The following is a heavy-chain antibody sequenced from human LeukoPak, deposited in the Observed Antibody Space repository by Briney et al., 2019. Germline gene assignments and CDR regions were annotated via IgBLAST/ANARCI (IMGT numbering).Heavy chain of an antibody. J-gene: IGHJ6*03. CDR3: AREAAPAYYYYMDV. CDR2: IYHSGST. D-gene: IGHD6-25*01. CDR1: GGSISSNNW. Sequence: SGTLSLTCAVSGGSISSNNWWSWVRQPPGKGLKWIGEIYHSGSTNYNPSLESRVTISVDTSKNQFSLKLSSVTAADTAVYYCAREAAPAYYYYMDVWGKGTTVTVSS. V-gene: IGHV4-4*02.